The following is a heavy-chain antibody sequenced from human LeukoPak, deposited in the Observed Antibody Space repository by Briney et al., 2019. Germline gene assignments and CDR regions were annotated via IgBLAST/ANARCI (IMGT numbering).Heavy chain of an antibody. CDR2: IYHSGST. CDR1: GGSISSSNW. Sequence: SETLSLTCAVSGGSISSSNWWSWVRQPPGKGLEWIGEIYHSGSTNYNPSLKSRVTISVDTSKNQFSLKLSSVTAADTAVYYCARVLPAHDYVCGSYYFDYWGQGTLVTVSS. CDR3: ARVLPAHDYVCGSYYFDY. D-gene: IGHD3-16*01. J-gene: IGHJ4*02. V-gene: IGHV4-4*02.